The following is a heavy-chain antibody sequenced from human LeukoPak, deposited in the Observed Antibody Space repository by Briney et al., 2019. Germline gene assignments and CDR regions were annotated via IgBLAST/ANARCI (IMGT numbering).Heavy chain of an antibody. J-gene: IGHJ4*02. V-gene: IGHV3-49*04. CDR2: IRGKVYGETT. D-gene: IGHD1-26*01. CDR1: GFTFSKAW. Sequence: PGGSLRLSCAASGFTFSKAWMSWVRQAPGKGLEWVGFIRGKVYGETTEYAASVQGRFTISKDDSRTIAYLQMNSLKPEDTAVYYCARHSGSLDSWGQGTLVTVSS. CDR3: ARHSGSLDS.